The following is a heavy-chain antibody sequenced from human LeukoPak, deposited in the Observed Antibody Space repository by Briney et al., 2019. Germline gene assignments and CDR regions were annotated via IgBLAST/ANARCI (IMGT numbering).Heavy chain of an antibody. CDR3: TKDRNDDILTGYNRLDP. CDR1: GFTFSTYA. D-gene: IGHD3-9*01. Sequence: PGGSLRLSCAASGFTFSTYAMSWVRQAPRRGLEWVSSVIDSGGATYYADSVKGRFTISRDNSKNTLYLQMNSLRAEDTAVYYCTKDRNDDILTGYNRLDPWGQGTLVTVSS. V-gene: IGHV3-23*01. J-gene: IGHJ5*02. CDR2: VIDSGGAT.